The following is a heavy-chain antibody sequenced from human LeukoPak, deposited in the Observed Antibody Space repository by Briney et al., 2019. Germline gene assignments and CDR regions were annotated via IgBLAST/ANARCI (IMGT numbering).Heavy chain of an antibody. J-gene: IGHJ4*02. CDR1: GDSISSSNFY. D-gene: IGHD3-10*01. CDR2: IYYGGST. CDR3: ARHPTYGSRSWGAYYFDH. V-gene: IGHV4-39*01. Sequence: SETLSLTCTVSGDSISSSNFYWGWIRQPPGKGLEWIGSIYYGGSTFYSPSLKSRVTISVDASKNQFSLNLSSVTAADTAVYYCARHPTYGSRSWGAYYFDHWGQGNLVTVSS.